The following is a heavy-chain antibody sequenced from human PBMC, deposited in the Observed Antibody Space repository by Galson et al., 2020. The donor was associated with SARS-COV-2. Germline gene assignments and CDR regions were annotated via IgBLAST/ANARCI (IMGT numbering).Heavy chain of an antibody. CDR3: ARRPGYTYDRYFDY. J-gene: IGHJ4*02. CDR2: VYHSGST. D-gene: IGHD5-18*01. Sequence: SETLSLTCAVSGYSISSGYYWGWIRQPPAKGLEWIGSVYHSGSTYYNPSLKSRVTISVDTSKNQFSLKLSSVTAADTAVYYCARRPGYTYDRYFDYWGQGTLVTVSS. V-gene: IGHV4-38-2*01. CDR1: GYSISSGYY.